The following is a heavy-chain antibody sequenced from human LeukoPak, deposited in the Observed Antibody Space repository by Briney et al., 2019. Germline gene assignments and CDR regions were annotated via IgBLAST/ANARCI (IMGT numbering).Heavy chain of an antibody. J-gene: IGHJ3*02. V-gene: IGHV3-43*02. CDR1: GFTFGAYA. CDR3: AKLVVVPDPWADALDI. D-gene: IGHD2-2*01. CDR2: ISGHGGTT. Sequence: PGGSLRLSCVASGFTFGAYAMHWVRQAPGKGLEWVSFISGHGGTTYYVDSVKGRFAISRDNTNNSLYLEMNSLTTEDTALYYCAKLVVVPDPWADALDIWGQGTMVTVSS.